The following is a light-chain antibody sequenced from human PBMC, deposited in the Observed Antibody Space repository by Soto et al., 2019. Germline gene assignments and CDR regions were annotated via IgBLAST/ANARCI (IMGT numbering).Light chain of an antibody. J-gene: IGKJ5*01. V-gene: IGKV3D-20*02. CDR2: GAS. CDR3: QQRSNWPPEIT. CDR1: QSVSSRF. Sequence: DIVLKQSPGTLSLSPGERATLSCRASQSVSSRFLAWYQQKPGQAPRLLMYGASSRATGVPDRFSGTGSGTDFTLTISRLEPEDFAVYYCQQRSNWPPEITFGRGTRLEIK.